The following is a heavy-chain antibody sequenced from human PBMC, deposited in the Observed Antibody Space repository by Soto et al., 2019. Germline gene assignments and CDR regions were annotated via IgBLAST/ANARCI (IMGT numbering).Heavy chain of an antibody. Sequence: PGGSLRLSCAASGFTFSNYAMSWVRQAPGKGLEWVSSISGSGGTTEYADSVKGRFTISRDNSNSTLNLQVNSLRAEDTAVYYCAKDQTDVTLFDYWGQGTLVTVSS. D-gene: IGHD2-21*02. J-gene: IGHJ4*02. CDR3: AKDQTDVTLFDY. CDR2: ISGSGGTT. CDR1: GFTFSNYA. V-gene: IGHV3-23*01.